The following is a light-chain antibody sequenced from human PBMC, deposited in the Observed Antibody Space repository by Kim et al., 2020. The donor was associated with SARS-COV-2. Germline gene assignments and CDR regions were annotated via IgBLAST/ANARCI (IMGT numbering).Light chain of an antibody. V-gene: IGKV1-33*01. CDR1: QDISNY. Sequence: DIQMTQSPSSLSASVGDRVTITCQASQDISNYLNWNQQKRGKAPKLLIYDASNLETGVPSRFSGSGSGTDFTFTISSLQPEDIATYYCQQYDNLPLTFGGGTKVDIK. CDR3: QQYDNLPLT. CDR2: DAS. J-gene: IGKJ4*01.